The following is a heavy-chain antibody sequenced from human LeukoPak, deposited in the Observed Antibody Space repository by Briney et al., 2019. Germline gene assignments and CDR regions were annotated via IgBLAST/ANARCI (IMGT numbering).Heavy chain of an antibody. J-gene: IGHJ4*02. CDR3: ASYVWGSYFGPERFDY. V-gene: IGHV4-39*01. D-gene: IGHD3-16*01. CDR1: GGSISSSSYY. Sequence: PSETLSLTCTVSGGSISSSSYYWGWIRQPPGKGLEWIGSIYYSGSTYYNPSLKSRVTISVDTSKNQFSLKLSSVTAADTAVYYCASYVWGSYFGPERFDYWGQGTLVTVSS. CDR2: IYYSGST.